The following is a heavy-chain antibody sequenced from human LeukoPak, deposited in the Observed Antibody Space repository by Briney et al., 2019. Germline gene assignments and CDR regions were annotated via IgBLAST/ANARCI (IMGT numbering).Heavy chain of an antibody. CDR3: ARDSRKRGYSYGYCYFDY. CDR2: ISAYNGNT. J-gene: IGHJ4*02. Sequence: ASVKVSCKASGYTFTSYGISWVRQAPGQGLKWMGWISAYNGNTNYAQKLQGRVTMTTDTSTSTAYMELRSLRSDDTAVYYCARDSRKRGYSYGYCYFDYWGQGTLVTVSS. D-gene: IGHD5-18*01. V-gene: IGHV1-18*01. CDR1: GYTFTSYG.